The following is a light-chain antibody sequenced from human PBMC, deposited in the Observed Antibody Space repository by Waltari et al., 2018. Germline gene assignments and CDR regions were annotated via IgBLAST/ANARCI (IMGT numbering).Light chain of an antibody. CDR3: QQTDSFPLP. V-gene: IGKV1-12*01. CDR2: AAS. J-gene: IGKJ4*01. CDR1: QDVSTG. Sequence: DIQMTQSPSSVSASIGDRVTLSCRAGQDVSTGVAWYQQKPGKAPNLLISAASSLQSGVPSRFSGSGSGTDFTLTISGLQPEDFTIYFCQQTDSFPLPFSGGTKVELK.